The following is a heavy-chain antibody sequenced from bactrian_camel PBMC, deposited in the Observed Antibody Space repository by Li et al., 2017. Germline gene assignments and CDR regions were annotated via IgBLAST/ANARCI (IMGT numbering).Heavy chain of an antibody. J-gene: IGHJ6*01. CDR2: ISGGDGST. CDR1: CDTLSYYS. D-gene: IGHD3*01. CDR3: AAALGCSRASQALGVMTSALTS. V-gene: IGHV3S63*01. Sequence: HVQLVESGGGSVQAGGSLRLSCAASCDTLSYYSLDWGWFRQAPGKEREGVATISGGDGSTYYADSVKCRFTISKEHRKNTLFLQMNSPRADDTAMYYCAAALGCSRASQALGVMTSALTSWGQGTQVTVS.